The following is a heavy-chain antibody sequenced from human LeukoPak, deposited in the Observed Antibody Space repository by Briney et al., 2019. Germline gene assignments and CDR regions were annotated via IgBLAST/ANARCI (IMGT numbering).Heavy chain of an antibody. D-gene: IGHD5-24*01. CDR1: GGSINTDLYN. CDR2: ISSTGVP. J-gene: IGHJ4*02. Sequence: SETLSLTCTVSGGSINTDLYNWAWIRQAPGTGLEWFGSISSTGVPYYNPSLTRRVTMSADTSKSQFSLKLHSVTAADTAVYFCARQPDVRAAYSPNFDSWGQGTLVTVSS. CDR3: ARQPDVRAAYSPNFDS. V-gene: IGHV4-39*01.